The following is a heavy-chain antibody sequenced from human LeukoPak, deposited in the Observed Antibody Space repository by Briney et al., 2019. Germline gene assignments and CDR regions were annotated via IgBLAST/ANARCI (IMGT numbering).Heavy chain of an antibody. V-gene: IGHV4-39*07. Sequence: PSETLSLTCTVSGDSIRSSDYYWGRIRQPPGKGLEWIASIYSSGSTYYSPSLKSRVTISVDTSKNQFSLKLTSVTAADTSVYYCARGGKWLYYFDYWGQGTLATVSS. CDR2: IYSSGST. CDR1: GDSIRSSDYY. CDR3: ARGGKWLYYFDY. J-gene: IGHJ4*02. D-gene: IGHD6-19*01.